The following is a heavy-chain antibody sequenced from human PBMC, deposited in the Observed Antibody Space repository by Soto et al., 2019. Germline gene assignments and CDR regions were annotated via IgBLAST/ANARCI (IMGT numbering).Heavy chain of an antibody. J-gene: IGHJ4*02. Sequence: GGSLRLSCAASGFTFSSYAMSWVRQAPGKGLEWVSAISGSGGSTYYADSVKGRFTISRDNSKNTLYLQMNSLRAEDTAVYYCAKDPRFAVTQGERDDYWGQGTLVTVSS. V-gene: IGHV3-23*01. CDR2: ISGSGGST. CDR3: AKDPRFAVTQGERDDY. CDR1: GFTFSSYA. D-gene: IGHD3-16*01.